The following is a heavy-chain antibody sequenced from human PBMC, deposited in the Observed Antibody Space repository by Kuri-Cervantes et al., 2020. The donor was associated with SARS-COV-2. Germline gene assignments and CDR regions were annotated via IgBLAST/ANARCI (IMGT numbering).Heavy chain of an antibody. V-gene: IGHV4-39*07. J-gene: IGHJ4*02. CDR3: ARGGRSGDYVSGDSFDY. D-gene: IGHD4-17*01. CDR1: GGSISSSSYY. Sequence: GSLRLSCTVSGGSISSSSYYWGWIRQPPGKGLEWIGSIYYSRSTYYNPSLKSRVTISVDTSKNQFSLKLSSVTAADTAVYYCARGGRSGDYVSGDSFDYWGQGTLVTVSS. CDR2: IYYSRST.